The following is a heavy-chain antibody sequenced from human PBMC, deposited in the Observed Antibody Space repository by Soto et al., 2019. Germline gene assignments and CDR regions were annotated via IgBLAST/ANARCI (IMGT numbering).Heavy chain of an antibody. Sequence: SETLSLTCTVSGGSISSSSYYWGWIRQPPGKGLEWIGSIYYSGSTYYNPSLKSRVTISVDTSKNPFSLKLSSVTAADTAVYYCARLSGRYCSGGSCNLFDYWGQGTLVTVSS. V-gene: IGHV4-39*01. CDR1: GGSISSSSYY. D-gene: IGHD2-15*01. CDR3: ARLSGRYCSGGSCNLFDY. CDR2: IYYSGST. J-gene: IGHJ4*02.